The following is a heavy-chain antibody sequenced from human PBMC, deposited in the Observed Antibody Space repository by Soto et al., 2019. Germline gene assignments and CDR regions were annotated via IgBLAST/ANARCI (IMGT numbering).Heavy chain of an antibody. D-gene: IGHD1-1*01. Sequence: QVHLVQSGAEAKKPGASVKVSCKGSGYTFTSYGITWVRQAPGQGLEWMGWISAHNGNTDYAQRLQGRVTVTRDTSTSTAYMELRSLRSDDTAVYYSARGRYGDYWGQGALVTVSS. CDR2: ISAHNGNT. CDR3: ARGRYGDY. V-gene: IGHV1-18*01. J-gene: IGHJ4*02. CDR1: GYTFTSYG.